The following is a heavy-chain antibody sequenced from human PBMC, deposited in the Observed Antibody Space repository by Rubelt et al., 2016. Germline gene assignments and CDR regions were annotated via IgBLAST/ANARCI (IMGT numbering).Heavy chain of an antibody. CDR1: GGSISSSSYY. CDR2: IYYSGST. J-gene: IGHJ4*02. CDR3: ADLSRSLSRAAADY. V-gene: IGHV4-39*01. Sequence: GPGLVKPSETLSLTCTVSGGSISSSSYYWGWIRQPPGKGLEWIGSIYYSGSTYYNPSLKSRVTISVDTSKNKFSLKLSSVTAAATAVSYCADLSRSLSRAAADYWGQGTLVTVSS. D-gene: IGHD6-13*01.